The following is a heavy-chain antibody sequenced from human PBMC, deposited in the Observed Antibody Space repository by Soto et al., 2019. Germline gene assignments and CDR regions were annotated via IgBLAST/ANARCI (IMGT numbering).Heavy chain of an antibody. J-gene: IGHJ6*03. V-gene: IGHV1-8*01. CDR3: AGTTSHYWYYMDV. CDR1: GYTFTSYD. Sequence: GASVKVSCKASGYTFTSYDINWVRQATGQGLEWMGWMNPNSGNTGYAQKFQGRVTMTRNTSISTAYMQLTSVTPEDMAVYYCAGTTSHYWYYMDVWGKGTTVTVSS. CDR2: MNPNSGNT. D-gene: IGHD1-7*01.